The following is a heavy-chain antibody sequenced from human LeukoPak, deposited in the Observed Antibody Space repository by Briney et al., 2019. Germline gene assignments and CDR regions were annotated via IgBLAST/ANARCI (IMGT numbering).Heavy chain of an antibody. CDR1: GYTFTSYA. Sequence: ASVKISCKASGYTFTSYAMNWVRQAPGQGLEWMGWINTNTGNPTYAQGFTGRFVFSLDTSVGTAYLQISSLKAEDTAVYYCARGPGWDFWSGYYPDYWGQGTLVTVSS. CDR2: INTNTGNP. J-gene: IGHJ4*02. V-gene: IGHV7-4-1*02. CDR3: ARGPGWDFWSGYYPDY. D-gene: IGHD3-3*01.